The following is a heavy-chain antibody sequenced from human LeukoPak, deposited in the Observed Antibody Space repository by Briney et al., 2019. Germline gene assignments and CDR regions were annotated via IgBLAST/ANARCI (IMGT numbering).Heavy chain of an antibody. D-gene: IGHD2-2*01. V-gene: IGHV4-30-2*01. CDR3: ASSRIYYYMDV. J-gene: IGHJ6*03. CDR2: IYHSGST. CDR1: GGSISSGDYY. Sequence: SQTLSLTCTVSGGSISSGDYYWSWIRQPPGKGLEWIGYIYHSGSTYYNPSLKSRVTISVDTSKNQFSLKLSSVTAADTAVYYCASSRIYYYMDVWGKGTTVTVSS.